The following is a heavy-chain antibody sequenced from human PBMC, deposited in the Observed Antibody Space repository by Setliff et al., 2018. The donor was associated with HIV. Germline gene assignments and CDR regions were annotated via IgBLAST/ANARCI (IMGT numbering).Heavy chain of an antibody. CDR2: IYPGDSDS. V-gene: IGHV5-51*01. CDR1: ENTFTRYW. J-gene: IGHJ3*02. D-gene: IGHD3-16*01. Sequence: PGESLTISCKGSENTFTRYWIGWVRQMPGKGLEWMGIIYPGDSDSRDSPSFQGQVIISADKSLSTAYLQWSSLKASDTAIYYCARGLGVRGRGDVFDIWGQGTMVTVSS. CDR3: ARGLGVRGRGDVFDI.